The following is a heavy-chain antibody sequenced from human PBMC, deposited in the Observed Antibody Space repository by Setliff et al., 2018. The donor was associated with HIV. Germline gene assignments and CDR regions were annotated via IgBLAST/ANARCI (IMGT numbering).Heavy chain of an antibody. CDR1: GFTVSSNY. CDR3: ARVMGNMVRGLSIYFYYYYMDV. D-gene: IGHD3-10*01. CDR2: IYSGGNT. Sequence: GGSLRLSCAAAGFTVSSNYMSWVRQAPGKGLEWVSVIYSGGNTYYADSVKGRFTISRDNSKDTLYLQINRLRADDTAVYYCARVMGNMVRGLSIYFYYYYMDVWGKGTTVTVSS. J-gene: IGHJ6*03. V-gene: IGHV3-66*02.